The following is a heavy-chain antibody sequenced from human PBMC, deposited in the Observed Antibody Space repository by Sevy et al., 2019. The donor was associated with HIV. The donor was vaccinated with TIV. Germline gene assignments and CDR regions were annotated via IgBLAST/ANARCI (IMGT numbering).Heavy chain of an antibody. CDR2: ISGSGATI. CDR3: ARGLGSSSDAFDI. CDR1: GFTFSDYY. D-gene: IGHD2-15*01. J-gene: IGHJ3*02. Sequence: GGSLGLACAASGFTFSDYYMSWIRQGPEKGLEWISYISGSGATIFYADSMKGRFTISRDNAKNSLFLQINSLKAEDTAVYYWARGLGSSSDAFDIWGQGTMVTVS. V-gene: IGHV3-11*01.